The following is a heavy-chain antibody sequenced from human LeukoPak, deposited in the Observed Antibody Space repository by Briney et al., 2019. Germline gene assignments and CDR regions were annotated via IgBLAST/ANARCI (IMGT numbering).Heavy chain of an antibody. J-gene: IGHJ4*02. CDR1: GFTFSSYG. V-gene: IGHV3-30*19. CDR3: ARGPSEDGSSLEDFDY. Sequence: PGGSLRLSCAASGFTFSSYGMHWVRQAPGKGLEWVAVISYDGSYKYYADSEKGRFTISRDNSKNTLYLQMNSLRAEDTAVYYCARGPSEDGSSLEDFDYWGQGTLVTVSS. CDR2: ISYDGSYK. D-gene: IGHD6-13*01.